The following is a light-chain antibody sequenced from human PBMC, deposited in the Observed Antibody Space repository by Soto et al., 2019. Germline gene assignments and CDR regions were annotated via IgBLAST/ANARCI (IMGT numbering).Light chain of an antibody. CDR3: HQYGSSPAT. V-gene: IGKV3-20*01. CDR1: QSVSSSF. Sequence: EIVLTQSPGTLSLSPGERATLSCRASQSVSSSFLAWYQQKPGQAPRLLIYGASSRATGIPDRFSGSGSGTDFTLTISRLEPEDFAVYYCHQYGSSPATFGQGPKVDIK. J-gene: IGKJ1*01. CDR2: GAS.